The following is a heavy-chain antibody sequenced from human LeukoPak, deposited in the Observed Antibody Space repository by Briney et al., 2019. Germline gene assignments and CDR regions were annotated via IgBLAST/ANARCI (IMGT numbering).Heavy chain of an antibody. Sequence: SQTLSLTCAISGDSVSSKNAAWNWIRQSPSRGLEWLGGTYYRSKWFNEYAVPVKTRISINPDTSKNQVSLQLNSVTPEDTAVYYCARGGSQWLLPHFDFWGQGILVTVSS. CDR2: TYYRSKWFN. CDR3: ARGGSQWLLPHFDF. J-gene: IGHJ4*02. D-gene: IGHD6-19*01. V-gene: IGHV6-1*01. CDR1: GDSVSSKNAA.